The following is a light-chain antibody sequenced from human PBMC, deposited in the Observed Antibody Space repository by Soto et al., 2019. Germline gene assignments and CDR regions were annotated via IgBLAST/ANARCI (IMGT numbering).Light chain of an antibody. CDR1: QSISSR. J-gene: IGKJ1*01. Sequence: DIKMTQSPSTLSASVGDRVTITCRASQSISSRLAWYQLKPGKAPKLLIYKASSLESGVPSRFSGSGSGTEFPLTIISLHPDDFATYFCQQYNTYSPTCPFGQGTKVEIK. V-gene: IGKV1-5*03. CDR2: KAS. CDR3: QQYNTYSPTCP.